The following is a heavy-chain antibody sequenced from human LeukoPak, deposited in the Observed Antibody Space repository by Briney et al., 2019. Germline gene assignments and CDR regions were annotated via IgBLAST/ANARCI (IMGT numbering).Heavy chain of an antibody. CDR3: ASDRQWLPTTWFDP. CDR1: GGSISSYY. CDR2: IYTSGST. J-gene: IGHJ5*02. D-gene: IGHD6-19*01. Sequence: SETLSLTCTVSGGSISSYYWSWIRQPAGKGLEWIGRIYTSGSTNYNPSLKSRVTMSVDTSKNQFSLKLSSVTAADTAVYYCASDRQWLPTTWFDPWGQGTLVTVSS. V-gene: IGHV4-4*07.